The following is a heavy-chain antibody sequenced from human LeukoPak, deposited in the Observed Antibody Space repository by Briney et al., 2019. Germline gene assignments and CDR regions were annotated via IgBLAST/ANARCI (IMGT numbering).Heavy chain of an antibody. Sequence: ASVKVSCKASGYSFVSYVIAWVRQAPGQGLEWMGCISGYNDNTNYAQKFQGRLTMTTDTSTGTAYMELKSLRSDDTAIYYCARARGGDIVLVVTSPPYFFDYWGQGTLVAVSS. V-gene: IGHV1-18*01. D-gene: IGHD2-15*01. CDR3: ARARGGDIVLVVTSPPYFFDY. J-gene: IGHJ4*02. CDR1: GYSFVSYV. CDR2: ISGYNDNT.